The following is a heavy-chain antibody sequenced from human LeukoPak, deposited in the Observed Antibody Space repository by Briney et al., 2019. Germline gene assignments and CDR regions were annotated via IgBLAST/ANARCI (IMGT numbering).Heavy chain of an antibody. V-gene: IGHV3-33*01. CDR2: IWYDGSNK. Sequence: PGGSLRLSCAASGFTFSSYGMHWVRQAPRKGLEWVVVIWYDGSNKYYADSVKGRFTISRDNSKNTLYLQMNSLRAEDTAVYYCARDLSPVVRASPMGYWGQGTLVTVSS. J-gene: IGHJ4*02. CDR3: ARDLSPVVRASPMGY. D-gene: IGHD3-10*01. CDR1: GFTFSSYG.